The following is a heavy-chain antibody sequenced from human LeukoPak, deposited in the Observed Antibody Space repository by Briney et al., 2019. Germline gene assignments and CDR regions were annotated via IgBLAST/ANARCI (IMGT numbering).Heavy chain of an antibody. Sequence: GSLRLSCAASGFTFSSYGMHWVRQAPGKGLEWVAVIWYDGSNKYYADSVKGRFTISRDNSKNTLYLQMNSLRAEDTAVYYCARVYDFWSGYKFAEDAFDIWGQGTMVAVSS. CDR1: GFTFSSYG. V-gene: IGHV3-33*01. J-gene: IGHJ3*02. D-gene: IGHD3-3*01. CDR3: ARVYDFWSGYKFAEDAFDI. CDR2: IWYDGSNK.